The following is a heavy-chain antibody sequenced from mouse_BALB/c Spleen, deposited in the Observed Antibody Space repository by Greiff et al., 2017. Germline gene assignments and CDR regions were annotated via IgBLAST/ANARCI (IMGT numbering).Heavy chain of an antibody. V-gene: IGHV5-17*02. Sequence: EVQRVESGGGLVQPGGSRKLSCAASGFTFSSFGMHWVRQAPEKGLEWVAYISSGSSTIYYADTVKGRFTISRDNPKNTLFLQMTSLRSEDTAMYYCARSPTATGWFAYWGQGTLVTVSA. CDR3: ARSPTATGWFAY. CDR1: GFTFSSFG. J-gene: IGHJ3*01. D-gene: IGHD1-2*01. CDR2: ISSGSSTI.